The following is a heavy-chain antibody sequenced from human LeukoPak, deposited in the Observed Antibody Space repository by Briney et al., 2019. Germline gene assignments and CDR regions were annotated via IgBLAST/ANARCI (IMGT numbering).Heavy chain of an antibody. Sequence: SETLSLTCTVSGGSTSSDYWSWIRQPAGKGLEWIGRIYTTESTNYNPSLKSRVPISLDKSKNQFSLKLNSVTAADTAVYYCARGYCSSTSCYAFYPWGEGTLVTVSS. J-gene: IGHJ5*02. CDR3: ARGYCSSTSCYAFYP. CDR2: IYTTEST. D-gene: IGHD2-2*01. CDR1: GGSTSSDY. V-gene: IGHV4-4*07.